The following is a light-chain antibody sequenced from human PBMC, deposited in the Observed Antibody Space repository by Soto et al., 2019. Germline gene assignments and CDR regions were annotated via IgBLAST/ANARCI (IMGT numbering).Light chain of an antibody. CDR3: QQYGTSPPGT. CDR2: GAS. J-gene: IGKJ1*01. V-gene: IGKV3-20*01. CDR1: QSVSSSY. Sequence: EIVLTKSPGTLSLSPWEIATLSCRASQSVSSSYLAWYQQKPGQAPRLLIYGASSRATGIPDRFSGSGSGTDFTLTISRLEPEDFAVYDCQQYGTSPPGTFGQVTKVDIK.